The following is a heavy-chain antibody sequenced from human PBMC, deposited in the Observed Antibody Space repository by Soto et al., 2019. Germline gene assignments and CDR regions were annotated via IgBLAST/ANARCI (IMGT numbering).Heavy chain of an antibody. D-gene: IGHD6-19*01. CDR2: ISHDGSNK. CDR1: GFTFSSHV. J-gene: IGHJ4*02. Sequence: LRLSCAASGFTFSSHVMHWVRQAPGKGLEWVALISHDGSNKYYADSVKGRFTISRDNSKNTLYLQVNSLRAEDTAVYYCAGDGSGLYYFDYWGQGTLVTVSS. CDR3: AGDGSGLYYFDY. V-gene: IGHV3-30-3*01.